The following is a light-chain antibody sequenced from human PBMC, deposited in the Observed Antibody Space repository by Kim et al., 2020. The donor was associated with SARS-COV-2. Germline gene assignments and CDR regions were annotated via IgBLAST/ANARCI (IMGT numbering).Light chain of an antibody. CDR1: QDISNH. CDR2: DAS. J-gene: IGKJ5*01. V-gene: IGKV1-33*01. CDR3: QQYENFPIT. Sequence: DIQMTQAPSSLSASVGDRVTLTCQASQDISNHLSWYQQKPGKAPNVLIYDASNLEAGVPSRFSGSGSGTDFAFTISSLQPEDIATYYCQQYENFPITFGQGTRLEIK.